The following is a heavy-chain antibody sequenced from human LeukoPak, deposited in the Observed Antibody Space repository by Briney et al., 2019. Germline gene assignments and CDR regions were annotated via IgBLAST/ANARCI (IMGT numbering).Heavy chain of an antibody. CDR1: GYTFTGDF. Sequence: ASVKVSCKPSGYTFTGDFIHCVRQAPGQGREWMGRINANSGGTNYAQKFQGRVTMTRDTSISTAYMELSKLRADDTAVCYCARAVAAAGDYWGQGTLVTVSS. CDR2: INANSGGT. CDR3: ARAVAAAGDY. J-gene: IGHJ4*02. D-gene: IGHD6-13*01. V-gene: IGHV1-2*06.